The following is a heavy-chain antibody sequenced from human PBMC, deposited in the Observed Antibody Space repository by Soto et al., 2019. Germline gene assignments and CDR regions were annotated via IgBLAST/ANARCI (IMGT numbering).Heavy chain of an antibody. D-gene: IGHD3-16*01. CDR2: ISWNSGSI. J-gene: IGHJ4*02. CDR1: GFTFDDYA. CDR3: AKDKGVEGELDY. V-gene: IGHV3-9*01. Sequence: EVQLVESGGGLVQPGRSLRLSCAASGFTFDDYAMHWVRQAPGKGLEWVSGISWNSGSIGYADSVKGRFTISRDNAKNSLYLQMYSLRAEDTALYYCAKDKGVEGELDYWGQGTLVTVSS.